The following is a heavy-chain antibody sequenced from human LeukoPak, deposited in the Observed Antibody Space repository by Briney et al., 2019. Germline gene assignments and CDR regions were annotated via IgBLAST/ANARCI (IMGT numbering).Heavy chain of an antibody. Sequence: PGGSLRLSCAAPGFTFSNYAMHWVRPAPGKGLEWGAVISSDGSIKYYAHSVKGRFTISRDNSKNTLYLQMNSLRTEDTAVYYCARDMVPGVPDYFDYWGQGTLVTVSS. CDR3: ARDMVPGVPDYFDY. J-gene: IGHJ4*02. D-gene: IGHD4/OR15-4a*01. CDR2: ISSDGSIK. V-gene: IGHV3-30*04. CDR1: GFTFSNYA.